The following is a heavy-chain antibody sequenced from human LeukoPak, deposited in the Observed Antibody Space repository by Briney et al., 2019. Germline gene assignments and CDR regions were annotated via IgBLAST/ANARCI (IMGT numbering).Heavy chain of an antibody. D-gene: IGHD2-2*01. CDR2: INHSGST. J-gene: IGHJ6*03. CDR3: ARLGIVVVPAARRYYYYYMDV. V-gene: IGHV4-34*01. Sequence: PSETLSLTCAVYGGSFSGYYWSWIRQPPGKGLEWIGEINHSGSTNYNPSLKSRVTISVDTSKNQFSLKLSSVTAADTAVYYCARLGIVVVPAARRYYYYYMDVWGKGTTVTISS. CDR1: GGSFSGYY.